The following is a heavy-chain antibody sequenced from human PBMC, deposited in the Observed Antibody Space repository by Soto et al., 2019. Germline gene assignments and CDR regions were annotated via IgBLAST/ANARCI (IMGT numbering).Heavy chain of an antibody. V-gene: IGHV4-34*01. CDR2: INHSGST. D-gene: IGHD2-2*01. CDR3: ARVGVVPAAPRLRWFDP. J-gene: IGHJ5*02. CDR1: GGSFSGDY. Sequence: SETLSLTCAVYGGSFSGDYWSWIRQPPGKGLEWIGEINHSGSTNYNPSLKSRISISVDTSKNQFSLKLSSVTAADTAVYYCARVGVVPAAPRLRWFDPWGQGTLVTVSS.